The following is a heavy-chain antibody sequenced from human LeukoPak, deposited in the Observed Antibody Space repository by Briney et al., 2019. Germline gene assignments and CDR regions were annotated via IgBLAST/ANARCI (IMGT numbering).Heavy chain of an antibody. V-gene: IGHV3-30*04. Sequence: PGGSLRLSCAASGFTFSSYAMHWVRQAPGKGLEWVAVISYDGSNKYYADSVKGRFTISRDNSKNTLYLQMNSLRAEDTAVYYCARDGMSWGQGTLVTVSS. D-gene: IGHD1-1*01. J-gene: IGHJ5*02. CDR1: GFTFSSYA. CDR3: ARDGMS. CDR2: ISYDGSNK.